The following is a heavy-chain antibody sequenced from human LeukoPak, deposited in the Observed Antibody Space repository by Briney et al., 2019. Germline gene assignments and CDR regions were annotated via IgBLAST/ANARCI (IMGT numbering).Heavy chain of an antibody. V-gene: IGHV3-23*01. Sequence: GGSLRLSCAASGFTFSSYAMSWVRQAPGKGLEWVSAISGSGGSTYYADSVKGRFTISRDNSKNTLYLQMNSLRAEDTAVYYCAKVGAVAGTWVTPRYLCFFDYWGQGTLVTVSS. J-gene: IGHJ4*02. CDR3: AKVGAVAGTWVTPRYLCFFDY. CDR2: ISGSGGST. CDR1: GFTFSSYA. D-gene: IGHD6-19*01.